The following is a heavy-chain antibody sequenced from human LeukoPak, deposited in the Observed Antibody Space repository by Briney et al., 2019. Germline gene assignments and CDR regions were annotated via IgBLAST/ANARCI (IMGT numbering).Heavy chain of an antibody. CDR1: GGTFSSYA. J-gene: IGHJ5*02. CDR3: ARETGGYFGSGTYYKYNLFDP. Sequence: SVKVSCKASGGTFSSYAFSWVRQAPGQGLEWMGGIIPIFGTAHYAQKFQGRVTITADDPTSTAYMELSSLGSEDTAVYYCARETGGYFGSGTYYKYNLFDPWGQGTLVTVSS. V-gene: IGHV1-69*13. D-gene: IGHD3-10*01. CDR2: IIPIFGTA.